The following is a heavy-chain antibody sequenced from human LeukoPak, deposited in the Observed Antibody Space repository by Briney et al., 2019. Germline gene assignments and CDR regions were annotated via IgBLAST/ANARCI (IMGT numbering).Heavy chain of an antibody. CDR1: GFTFSSYA. V-gene: IGHV3-23*01. J-gene: IGHJ4*02. CDR3: AKVVGATTRGYFDY. CDR2: ISGSGGST. D-gene: IGHD1-26*01. Sequence: GGSLRLSCAASGFTFSSYAMSWVRQAPGKGLEWVSTISGSGGSTYYADSVKGRFTISRDNSKNTLHLQVNSLRAEDTAVYYCAKVVGATTRGYFDYWGQGTLVTVSS.